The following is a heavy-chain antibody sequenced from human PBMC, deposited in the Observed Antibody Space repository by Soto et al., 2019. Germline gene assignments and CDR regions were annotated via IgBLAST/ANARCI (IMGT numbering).Heavy chain of an antibody. Sequence: SETLSLTCNFSGCSISNSNYYWGWIRQPPGKGLEWIGSIYYTGNTYYNPSLKSRVTISVDTSKNQFSLKLGSVTAADTAVYFCERHSIWLLLSDYWGQGTLVTVS. CDR2: IYYTGNT. D-gene: IGHD3-22*01. CDR1: GCSISNSNYY. V-gene: IGHV4-39*01. J-gene: IGHJ4*02. CDR3: ERHSIWLLLSDY.